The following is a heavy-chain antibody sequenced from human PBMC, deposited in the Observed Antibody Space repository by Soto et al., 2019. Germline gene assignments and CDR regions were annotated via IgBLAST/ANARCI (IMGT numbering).Heavy chain of an antibody. D-gene: IGHD2-15*01. V-gene: IGHV4-4*02. CDR3: ARGYGRNFDY. J-gene: IGHJ4*02. CDR2: TNHSGST. Sequence: PSETLSLTCAVSGDSVSNHYWWSWVRQSPEKGLEWIGETNHSGSTHYNPSLKSRVTISVDKSKNQFSLKLSSVTAADTAVYYCARGYGRNFDYWGQGTLVTVSS. CDR1: GDSVSNHYW.